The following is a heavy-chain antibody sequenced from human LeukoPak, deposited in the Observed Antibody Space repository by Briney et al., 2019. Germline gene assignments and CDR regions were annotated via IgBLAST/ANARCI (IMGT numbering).Heavy chain of an antibody. CDR1: GYTFTGYY. CDR3: ARDMVRGVSSRRSNWFDP. V-gene: IGHV1-2*02. Sequence: ASVKVSCKASGYTFTGYYMHWVRQAPGQGLEWMGWINPNSGGTNYAQKFQGRVTMTRDTSISTAYMELSRLRSDDTAVYYCARDMVRGVSSRRSNWFDPWGQGTLVTVSS. J-gene: IGHJ5*02. D-gene: IGHD3-10*01. CDR2: INPNSGGT.